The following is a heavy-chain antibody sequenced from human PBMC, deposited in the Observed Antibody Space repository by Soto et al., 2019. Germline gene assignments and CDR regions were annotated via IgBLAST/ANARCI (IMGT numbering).Heavy chain of an antibody. CDR1: KLRFSRHT. Sequence: PGGSLELSCTKSKLRFSRHTMRWVRQAPGKGLEWVSDINNSGHYTYYADSVKGRFTISRDNSKNTMFLQMNNLRVEDTAMYYCARRPDAFDIWGQGTMVTVSS. J-gene: IGHJ3*02. V-gene: IGHV3-23*01. CDR2: INNSGHYT. CDR3: ARRPDAFDI.